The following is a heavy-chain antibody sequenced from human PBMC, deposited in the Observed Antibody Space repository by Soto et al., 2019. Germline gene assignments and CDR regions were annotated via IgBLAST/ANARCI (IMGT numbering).Heavy chain of an antibody. Sequence: GGSLRLSCVASGLTFGSRAMTWVRQAPGEGLQWVSTITDTGGDAKYADSVRGRFVISRDNSKKTLYLQMTSLTAEDSAMYYCARVLTDSYPGSRIFDFWGRGILVTVFS. CDR3: ARVLTDSYPGSRIFDF. V-gene: IGHV3-23*01. CDR1: GLTFGSRA. CDR2: ITDTGGDA. D-gene: IGHD3-10*01. J-gene: IGHJ4*02.